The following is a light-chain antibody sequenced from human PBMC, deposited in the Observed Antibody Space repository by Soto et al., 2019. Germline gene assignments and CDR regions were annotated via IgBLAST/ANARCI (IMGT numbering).Light chain of an antibody. J-gene: IGKJ2*01. Sequence: DIQLTQSPSSLSASVGDRVTIACRASQSITSYLNWYQQKPGRAPTLLIYAASTLQNGGPSRFSGSGSGTDFTLTISGLQPEDFATYYCQQSFTTLTYTFGQGTRLEVK. CDR2: AAS. CDR3: QQSFTTLTYT. V-gene: IGKV1-39*01. CDR1: QSITSY.